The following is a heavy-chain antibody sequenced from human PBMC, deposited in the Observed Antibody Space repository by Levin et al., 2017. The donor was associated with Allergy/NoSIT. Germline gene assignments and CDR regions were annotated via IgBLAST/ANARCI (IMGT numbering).Heavy chain of an antibody. Sequence: GESLKISCAASGFTFSNYWMTWVRQAPGKGLEWVANIKQDGSEKYYVDSVKGRFTISRDNAKNSLYLQMNSLRAEDTAVYYCARAPYSSRWYNWFDPWGQGTLVTVSS. D-gene: IGHD6-13*01. J-gene: IGHJ5*02. V-gene: IGHV3-7*04. CDR3: ARAPYSSRWYNWFDP. CDR1: GFTFSNYW. CDR2: IKQDGSEK.